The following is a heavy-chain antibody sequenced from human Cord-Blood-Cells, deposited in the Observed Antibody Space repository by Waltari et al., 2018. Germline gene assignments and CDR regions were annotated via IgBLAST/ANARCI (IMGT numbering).Heavy chain of an antibody. Sequence: QVQLQQWGAGLLKPSETLSLTCAVYGGSFSGYYWSWIRQPPGKGLEWLGDINQSGSTNYNPSLQSRVTISVDTSKNQFSLKLGSVTAADTAVYYCARGRHLLWGQGTLVTVSS. J-gene: IGHJ4*02. CDR1: GGSFSGYY. V-gene: IGHV4-34*01. CDR3: ARGRHLL. CDR2: INQSGST.